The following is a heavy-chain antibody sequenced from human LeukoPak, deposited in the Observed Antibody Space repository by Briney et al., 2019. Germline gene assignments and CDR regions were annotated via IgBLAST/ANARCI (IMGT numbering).Heavy chain of an antibody. CDR3: ARRYNWNDYYFDY. J-gene: IGHJ4*02. CDR1: GYSFTSYW. CDR2: MYPGDSDT. D-gene: IGHD1-1*01. Sequence: GESLQISCKGSGYSFTSYWIAWVRQMPGKGLEWMGIMYPGDSDTRYSPSFAGQVTISADKSISTAYLQWSSLQASDTAVYYCARRYNWNDYYFDYWGQGTLVIVSS. V-gene: IGHV5-51*01.